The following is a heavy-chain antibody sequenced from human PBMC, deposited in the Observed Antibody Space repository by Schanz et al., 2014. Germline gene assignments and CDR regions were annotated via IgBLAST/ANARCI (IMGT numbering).Heavy chain of an antibody. V-gene: IGHV3-74*01. CDR1: GFPFSMAW. Sequence: EVQLVESGGGLVKPGGSLRLSCAASGFPFSMAWMTWVRQAPGKGLEWVSRTSNDGSFTTFADSVKGRFTISRDNAKNTLYLQMNSLRAEDTAVYYCVRDTDYHFDYWGQGTLVTVSS. CDR2: TSNDGSFT. J-gene: IGHJ4*02. D-gene: IGHD4-17*01. CDR3: VRDTDYHFDY.